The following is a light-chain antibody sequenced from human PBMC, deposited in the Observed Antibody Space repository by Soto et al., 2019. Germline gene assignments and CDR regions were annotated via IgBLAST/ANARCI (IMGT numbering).Light chain of an antibody. CDR1: QSVGKY. Sequence: EIVMTQSPATLSLSPGERATLSCRASQSVGKYLVWYQQKPGQAPRLLVYGASTRATGSPDRFSGSESGTDFTLTISSLQPEDCAIYFCQQANSFPITFGQGTRLEIK. V-gene: IGKV3D-15*01. CDR3: QQANSFPIT. J-gene: IGKJ5*01. CDR2: GAS.